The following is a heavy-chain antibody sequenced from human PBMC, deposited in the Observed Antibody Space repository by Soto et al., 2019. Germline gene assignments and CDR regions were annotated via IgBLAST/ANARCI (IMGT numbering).Heavy chain of an antibody. CDR1: GGTFSSYA. J-gene: IGHJ5*02. Sequence: GASVKVSCKASGGTFSSYAISWVRQAPGQGLEWMGGIIPIFGTANYAQKFQGRVTITADESTSTAYMELSSLRSEDTAVYYCARDLGQQLFYNLFDPWGQGTLVTVSS. V-gene: IGHV1-69*13. CDR2: IIPIFGTA. CDR3: ARDLGQQLFYNLFDP. D-gene: IGHD6-13*01.